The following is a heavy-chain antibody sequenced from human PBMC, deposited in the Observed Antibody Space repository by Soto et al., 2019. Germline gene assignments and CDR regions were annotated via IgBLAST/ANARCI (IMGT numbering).Heavy chain of an antibody. Sequence: QVQLVESGGGVVQPGRSLRLSCAASGFTFSSYGMHWVRQAPGKGLEWVAVISYDGSNKYYADSVKGRFTISRDNSKNTLYLQMNSLRAEDTAVYYCAKGGGYCSGGSCQGAAFDIWGQGTMVTVSS. V-gene: IGHV3-30*18. CDR2: ISYDGSNK. CDR3: AKGGGYCSGGSCQGAAFDI. CDR1: GFTFSSYG. J-gene: IGHJ3*02. D-gene: IGHD2-15*01.